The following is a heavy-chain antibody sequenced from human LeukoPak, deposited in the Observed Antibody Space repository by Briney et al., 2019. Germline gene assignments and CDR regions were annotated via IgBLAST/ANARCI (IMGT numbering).Heavy chain of an antibody. V-gene: IGHV3-21*01. CDR2: ISSSSSYI. CDR3: ARDLRRSGSGSYYSWNGMDV. Sequence: GGSLRLSCAASGFTFSSYSMNWVRQAPGKGLEWVSSISSSSSYIYYADSVKGRFTISRDNAKNSLYLQMNSLRAEDTAVCYCARDLRRSGSGSYYSWNGMDVWGQGTTVTVSS. J-gene: IGHJ6*02. D-gene: IGHD3-10*01. CDR1: GFTFSSYS.